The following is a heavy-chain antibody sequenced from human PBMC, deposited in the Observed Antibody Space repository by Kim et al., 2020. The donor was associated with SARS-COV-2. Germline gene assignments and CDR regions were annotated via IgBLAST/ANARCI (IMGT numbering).Heavy chain of an antibody. D-gene: IGHD2-15*01. J-gene: IGHJ4*02. CDR3: ARVVEEGSPQPDY. Sequence: YAQACQGRVTITAEKSTSTADMELSSLRSEDTAVYYCARVVEEGSPQPDYWGQGTLVTVSS. V-gene: IGHV1-69*04.